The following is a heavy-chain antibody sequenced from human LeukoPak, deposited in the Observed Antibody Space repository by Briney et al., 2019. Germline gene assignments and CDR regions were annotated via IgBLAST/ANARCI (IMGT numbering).Heavy chain of an antibody. CDR2: IKSKTDGGTT. V-gene: IGHV3-15*01. D-gene: IGHD5-18*01. CDR1: GFTFRNAW. CDR3: TTEIQLWLFVYDY. Sequence: GGSLRLSCAASGFTFRNAWMSWVRQAPGKGLEWVGRIKSKTDGGTTDYAAPVKGRFTISRDDSKNTLYLQMNSLKTEDTAVYYCTTEIQLWLFVYDYWGQGTLVTVSS. J-gene: IGHJ4*02.